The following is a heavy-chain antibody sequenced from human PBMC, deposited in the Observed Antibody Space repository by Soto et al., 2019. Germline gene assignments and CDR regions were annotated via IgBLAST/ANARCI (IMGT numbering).Heavy chain of an antibody. CDR2: IFYSGTT. Sequence: SETLSLTCTVSGGSISSGGYFWSWIRQPPGKGLEWIGNIFYSGTTYYNPSLKSRVTISVDTSKNQFSLKLSSVTAADTAVYYCASIYDSSGYYYGNNWFDPWGQGTLVTVSS. D-gene: IGHD3-22*01. V-gene: IGHV4-31*03. J-gene: IGHJ5*02. CDR3: ASIYDSSGYYYGNNWFDP. CDR1: GGSISSGGYF.